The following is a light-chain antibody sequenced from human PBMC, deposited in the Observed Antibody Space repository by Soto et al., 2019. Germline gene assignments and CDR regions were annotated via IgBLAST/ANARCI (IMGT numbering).Light chain of an antibody. V-gene: IGLV1-51*01. Sequence: QSILTQPPSVSAAPGQTITISCSGSSSNIGGNYVSWYQQLPRTAPTLLIYDYSKRFSGIPDRFSGSKSGTSATLGITGRRCEAEASYYCGSWDLDLDTVVFGGGTKLTVL. CDR3: GSWDLDLDTVV. CDR1: SSNIGGNY. J-gene: IGLJ2*01. CDR2: DYS.